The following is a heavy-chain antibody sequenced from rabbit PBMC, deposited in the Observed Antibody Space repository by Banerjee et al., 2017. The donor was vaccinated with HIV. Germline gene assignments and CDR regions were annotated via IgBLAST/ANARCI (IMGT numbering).Heavy chain of an antibody. J-gene: IGHJ6*01. Sequence: QEQLEESGGGLVKPEGSLTLTCTASGFSFSSNYAMCWVRQAPGKGLEWIGTIYAGSTGNTYYVSWAKGRFTISRTSSTTVSLQMTSLTAADTDTYFCARDLAGVIGWNFNFWGPGTLVTVS. V-gene: IGHV1S45*01. D-gene: IGHD4-1*01. CDR3: ARDLAGVIGWNFNF. CDR1: GFSFSSNYA. CDR2: IYAGSTGNT.